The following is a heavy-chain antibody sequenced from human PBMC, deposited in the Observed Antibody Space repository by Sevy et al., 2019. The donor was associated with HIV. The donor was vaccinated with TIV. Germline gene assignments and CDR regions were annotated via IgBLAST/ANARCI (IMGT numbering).Heavy chain of an antibody. CDR1: GFTFSNHW. V-gene: IGHV3-7*03. J-gene: IGHJ4*02. Sequence: GGSLRLSCAVSGFTFSNHWMTWVRQAPGKGLEWVANIKKDGTDKFYVDSVMGRFSISRDNAKDLLYLQMNSLRVEDTAVYYCAGDRLVEYGGSDYWGQGTLVSVSS. CDR3: AGDRLVEYGGSDY. CDR2: IKKDGTDK. D-gene: IGHD4-17*01.